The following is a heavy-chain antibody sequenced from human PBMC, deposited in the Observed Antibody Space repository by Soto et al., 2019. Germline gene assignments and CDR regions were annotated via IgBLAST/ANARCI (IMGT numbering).Heavy chain of an antibody. V-gene: IGHV1-18*01. CDR1: GYTFTSYA. CDR2: ISAYNGNT. D-gene: IGHD4-17*01. J-gene: IGHJ4*02. CDR3: ARTTVTTPSGY. Sequence: ASVKLSCKASGYTFTSYAMHWLRQAPGQGLEWMGWISAYNGNTNYAQKLQGRVTMTTDTSTSTAYMELRSLRSDDTAVYYCARTTVTTPSGYWGQGTLVTVSS.